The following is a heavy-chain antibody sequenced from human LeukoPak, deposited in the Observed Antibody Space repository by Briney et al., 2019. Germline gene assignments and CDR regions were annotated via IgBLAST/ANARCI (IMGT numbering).Heavy chain of an antibody. V-gene: IGHV3-74*01. CDR3: ARAPSEIGGYYPEYFRH. CDR2: IKSDGST. Sequence: GGSLRLSCAASGFTFSNYWMHWVRQAPGKGLVWVSRIKSDGSTSYADSVKGRFTISRDNAKNTVSLQMNSLRAEDTGVYFCARAPSEIGGYYPEYFRHWGQGTLVTVSS. D-gene: IGHD3-22*01. J-gene: IGHJ1*01. CDR1: GFTFSNYW.